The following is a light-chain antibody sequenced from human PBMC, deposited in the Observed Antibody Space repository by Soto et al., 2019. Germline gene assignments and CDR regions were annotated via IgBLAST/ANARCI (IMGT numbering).Light chain of an antibody. V-gene: IGLV3-21*04. J-gene: IGLJ2*01. CDR3: QVWDSSSDVVV. CDR1: NIASKS. CDR2: YDS. Sequence: SYELTQPPSVSVAPGTTARITCGGNNIASKSVHWYQQKPGQAPVLVIYYDSDRPSGIPERFSGSNSINTATLTISRVEAGYKADYYCQVWDSSSDVVVFGGGTKGTVL.